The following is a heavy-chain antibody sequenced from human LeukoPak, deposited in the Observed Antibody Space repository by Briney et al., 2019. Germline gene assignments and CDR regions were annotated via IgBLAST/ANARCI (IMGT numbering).Heavy chain of an antibody. CDR1: GFTFSDYS. D-gene: IGHD5-18*01. V-gene: IGHV3-21*01. Sequence: GGSLRLSCAASGFTFSDYSMTWVRQAPGKGLESVSSISSRSTYLYYADSVKGRFTISRDNAKNSLYLQMNSLRAEDTAVYYCARSLRHTAMTEYYFDYWGQGTLVTVSS. J-gene: IGHJ4*02. CDR2: ISSRSTYL. CDR3: ARSLRHTAMTEYYFDY.